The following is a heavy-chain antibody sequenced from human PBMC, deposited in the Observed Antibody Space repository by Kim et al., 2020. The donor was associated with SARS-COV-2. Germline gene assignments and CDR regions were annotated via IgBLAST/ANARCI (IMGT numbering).Heavy chain of an antibody. V-gene: IGHV3-30*18. D-gene: IGHD4-4*01. CDR1: GFTFSDYG. CDR3: AKSGEGSSYHLFRH. CDR2: ISYDGSHK. Sequence: GGSLRLSCAASGFTFSDYGMHWVRQAPGKGLEWVAVISYDGSHKYYADSVKGRFTISKDSTNNTLYLQMNSLRPEDTAVYYCAKSGEGSSYHLFRHWGEGTLVTVFS. J-gene: IGHJ1*01.